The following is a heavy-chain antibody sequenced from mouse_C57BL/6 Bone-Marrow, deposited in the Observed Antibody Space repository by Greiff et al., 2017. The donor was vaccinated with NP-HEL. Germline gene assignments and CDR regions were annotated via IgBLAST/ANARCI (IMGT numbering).Heavy chain of an antibody. J-gene: IGHJ3*01. CDR1: GYAFSSSW. CDR3: ARKRYYGGFAY. V-gene: IGHV1-82*01. D-gene: IGHD1-1*01. CDR2: IYPGDGDT. Sequence: QVQLQQSGPELVKPGASVKISCKASGYAFSSSWMNWVKQRPGKGLEWIGRIYPGDGDTNYNGKFKGKATLTADKSSSTAYMQLSSLTSEDSAVYFCARKRYYGGFAYWGQGTLVTVSA.